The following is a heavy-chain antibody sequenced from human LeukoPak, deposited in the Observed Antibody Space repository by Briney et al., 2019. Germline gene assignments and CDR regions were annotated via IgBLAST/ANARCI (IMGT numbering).Heavy chain of an antibody. CDR2: ISYDGSNK. D-gene: IGHD2-15*01. J-gene: IGHJ6*02. CDR1: GFTFSSYA. Sequence: GGSLRLSCAASGFTFSSYAMHWVRQAPGKGLEWVAVISYDGSNKYYADSVKGRFTISRDNSKNTLYLQMNSLRAEDTAVYCCARVMTVAATLGRNYYGMDVWGQGTTVTVSS. V-gene: IGHV3-30-3*01. CDR3: ARVMTVAATLGRNYYGMDV.